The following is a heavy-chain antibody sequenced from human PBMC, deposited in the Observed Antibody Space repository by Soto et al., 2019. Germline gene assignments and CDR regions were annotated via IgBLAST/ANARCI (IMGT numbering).Heavy chain of an antibody. Sequence: SGPTLVNPTETLTPTCTVSGFSLSTGRMGVSWIRQPPGKALEWLAHIFSDNERSYSTSMQGRLTISKDPSGSQVVLSMTNLDPVDTGTYYCVRMNADSYQFYYAMDVWGQGTTVTVSS. CDR2: IFSDNER. V-gene: IGHV2-26*01. CDR1: GFSLSTGRMG. D-gene: IGHD4-17*01. CDR3: VRMNADSYQFYYAMDV. J-gene: IGHJ6*02.